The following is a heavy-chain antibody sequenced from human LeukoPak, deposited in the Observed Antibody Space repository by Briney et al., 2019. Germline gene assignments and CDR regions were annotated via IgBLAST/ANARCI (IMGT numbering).Heavy chain of an antibody. CDR3: AKDLVGATGGYYFDY. D-gene: IGHD1-26*01. J-gene: IGHJ4*02. CDR1: GFTFSSYG. Sequence: LAGGSLRLSCAASGFTFSSYGMHWVRQAPGKGLEWVAFIRYDGSNKYYADSVKCRFTISRDNSKNTLYLQMNSLRAEDTAVYYCAKDLVGATGGYYFDYWGQGTLVTVSS. CDR2: IRYDGSNK. V-gene: IGHV3-30*02.